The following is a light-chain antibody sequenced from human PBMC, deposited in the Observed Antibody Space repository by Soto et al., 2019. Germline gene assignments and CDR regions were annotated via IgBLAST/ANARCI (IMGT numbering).Light chain of an antibody. CDR2: GAS. V-gene: IGKV3-15*01. CDR1: QSVSTN. Sequence: RVMTQSPATPSLSPGERATLSCRASQSVSTNVAWYQQKPGQAPRLLIYGASTRATDIPARFSGSGSGTDFPLTISSLQSEDFAVYYCQQYNNWPPWTFGQATKVEVK. CDR3: QQYNNWPPWT. J-gene: IGKJ1*01.